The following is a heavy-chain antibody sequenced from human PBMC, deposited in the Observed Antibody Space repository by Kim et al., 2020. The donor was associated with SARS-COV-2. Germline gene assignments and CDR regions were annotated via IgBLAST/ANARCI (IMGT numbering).Heavy chain of an antibody. CDR2: ISGSGGGT. J-gene: IGHJ4*02. D-gene: IGHD4-17*01. V-gene: IGHV3-23*01. Sequence: GGSLRLSCAASGFTFSSCVMSWVRQAPGKGLEWVSGISGSGGGTFYADSVKGRFTISRDNSKNTLYLQMNSLTAADTAIYYCAKVPTGAVNYWGQGTLVT. CDR3: AKVPTGAVNY. CDR1: GFTFSSCV.